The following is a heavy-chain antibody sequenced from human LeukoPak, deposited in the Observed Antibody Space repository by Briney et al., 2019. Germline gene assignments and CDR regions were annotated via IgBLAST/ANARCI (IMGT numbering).Heavy chain of an antibody. J-gene: IGHJ4*02. CDR1: GYTXTSYG. V-gene: IGHV1-18*01. CDR2: ISAYNGNT. Sequence: ASVKVSCKASGYTXTSYGISWVRQAPGQGLEWMGWISAYNGNTNYAQKLQGRVTMTTDTSTSTAYMELRSLRSDDTAVYYCARQYFYDTSGYCDYWGQGALVTVSS. CDR3: ARQYFYDTSGYCDY. D-gene: IGHD3-22*01.